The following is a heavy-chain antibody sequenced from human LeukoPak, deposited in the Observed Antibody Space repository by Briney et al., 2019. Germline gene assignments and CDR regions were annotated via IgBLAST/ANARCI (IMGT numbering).Heavy chain of an antibody. J-gene: IGHJ4*02. CDR3: AKRSAEEQQLGGHFDY. CDR1: GFTFSSYG. V-gene: IGHV3-30*02. D-gene: IGHD6-13*01. Sequence: PGGSLRLSCATSGFTFSSYGMHWVRQAPGKGLEWVAFIRYDGSNKYYADSVKGLFTISRDNSKDTLFLQMNSLRAEDTAVFYCAKRSAEEQQLGGHFDYWGQGTLVTVSS. CDR2: IRYDGSNK.